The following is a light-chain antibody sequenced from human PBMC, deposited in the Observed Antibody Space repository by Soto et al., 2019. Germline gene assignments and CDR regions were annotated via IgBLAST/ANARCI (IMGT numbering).Light chain of an antibody. Sequence: DSQMTQYPSTLSASIGDRVTITCRAGQSISSWLAWYQQKPGQAPKLLISKASTLQSGVPPRFSGSGSGTEFALTISSLQHDDFATYYCQQYESYPMTFGGGTKVEIK. CDR2: KAS. J-gene: IGKJ4*01. V-gene: IGKV1-5*03. CDR3: QQYESYPMT. CDR1: QSISSW.